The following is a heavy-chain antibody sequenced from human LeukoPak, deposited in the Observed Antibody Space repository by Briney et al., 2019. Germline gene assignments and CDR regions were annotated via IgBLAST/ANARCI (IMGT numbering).Heavy chain of an antibody. Sequence: ASVKVSCKASGYTFTGYYMHWVRQAPGQGLEWMGWISAYNGNTNYAQKLQGRVTMTTDTSTSTAYMELRSLRSDDTAVYYCARDLIPEYCSSTSCYGHWFDPWGQGTLVTVSS. CDR3: ARDLIPEYCSSTSCYGHWFDP. CDR1: GYTFTGYY. V-gene: IGHV1-18*04. J-gene: IGHJ5*02. D-gene: IGHD2-2*01. CDR2: ISAYNGNT.